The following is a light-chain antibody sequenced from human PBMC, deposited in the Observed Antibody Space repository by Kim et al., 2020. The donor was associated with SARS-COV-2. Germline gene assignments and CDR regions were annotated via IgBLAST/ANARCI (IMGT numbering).Light chain of an antibody. J-gene: IGKJ2*01. V-gene: IGKV1-39*01. CDR2: AAS. CDR3: QQSHSTPPYT. CDR1: QSISRY. Sequence: DIQMTQYPSSLSASVGDRVTITCRTSQSISRYLNWYQQKPGKAPKLLIYAASSLESGVPSRFSGSGSGTDFTLTISSLQPEDFATYYCQQSHSTPPYTFGQGTKLEI.